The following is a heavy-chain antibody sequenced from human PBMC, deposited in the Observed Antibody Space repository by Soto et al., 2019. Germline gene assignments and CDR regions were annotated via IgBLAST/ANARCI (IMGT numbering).Heavy chain of an antibody. CDR3: ARDRIAAAGHFDY. D-gene: IGHD6-13*01. Sequence: QVQLVESGGGVVQPGRSLRLSCAASGFTFSSYGMHWVRQAPGKGLEWVAVIWYDGSNKYYADSVKGRFTISRDNSKNTLYQQMISLRSEDTAVYYCARDRIAAAGHFDYWGQGTLVTVSS. CDR2: IWYDGSNK. CDR1: GFTFSSYG. J-gene: IGHJ4*02. V-gene: IGHV3-33*01.